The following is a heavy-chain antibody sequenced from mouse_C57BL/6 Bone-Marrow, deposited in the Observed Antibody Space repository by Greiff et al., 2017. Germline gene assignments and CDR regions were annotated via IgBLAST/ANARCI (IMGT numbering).Heavy chain of an antibody. CDR1: GYTFTSYT. V-gene: IGHV1-4*01. CDR2: INPSSGYT. D-gene: IGHD4-1*01. CDR3: ATNWGFDY. J-gene: IGHJ2*01. Sequence: VKLMESGAELARPGASVKMSCKASGYTFTSYTMHWVKQRPGQGLEWIGYINPSSGYTKYNQKFNDKATFTADKSSSTAYMQLGSLTSEDSAVYYCATNWGFDYWGQGTTLTVSS.